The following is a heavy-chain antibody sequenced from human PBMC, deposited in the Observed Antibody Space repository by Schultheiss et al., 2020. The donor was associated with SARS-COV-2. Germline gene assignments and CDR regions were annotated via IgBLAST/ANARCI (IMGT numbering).Heavy chain of an antibody. Sequence: GESLKISCAASGFTFSSYGMHWVRQAPGKGLEWVAVISYDGSNKYYADSVKGRFTISRDNSKNTLYLQMNSLGAEDTAVYYCAKVWTGGVTYYYGMDVWGQGTTVTVSS. D-gene: IGHD2-21*02. CDR1: GFTFSSYG. V-gene: IGHV3-30*18. J-gene: IGHJ6*02. CDR3: AKVWTGGVTYYYGMDV. CDR2: ISYDGSNK.